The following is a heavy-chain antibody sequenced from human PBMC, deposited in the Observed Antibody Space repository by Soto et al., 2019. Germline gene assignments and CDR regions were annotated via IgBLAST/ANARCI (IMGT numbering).Heavy chain of an antibody. CDR1: GGSISTGGYY. CDR3: ARGLSVTLFDN. D-gene: IGHD4-17*01. V-gene: IGHV4-31*03. Sequence: QVQLQESGPGLVKPSQTLSLTCTVSGGSISTGGYYWTWIRQHPGKGLEWIGYIYYSGSTYSTPSLKSRVTISVDTSKNQFSLKLSSVTAADTAVYYCARGLSVTLFDNWGQGTLVTVSS. CDR2: IYYSGST. J-gene: IGHJ4*02.